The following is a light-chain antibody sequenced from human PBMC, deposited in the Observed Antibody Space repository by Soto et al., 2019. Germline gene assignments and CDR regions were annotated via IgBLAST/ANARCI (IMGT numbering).Light chain of an antibody. CDR2: EVS. V-gene: IGKV2-30*01. Sequence: DVVMTQSPLSLPVTLGQPASISCRSSRSLVYSDGNTSLNWFQQRPGQSPRRLIFEVSNRDSGVPDRFCGSASGTDFTLKISRVEAEDVGVYYCMQGTHWPRTFGQGTKVETK. CDR1: RSLVYSDGNTS. CDR3: MQGTHWPRT. J-gene: IGKJ1*01.